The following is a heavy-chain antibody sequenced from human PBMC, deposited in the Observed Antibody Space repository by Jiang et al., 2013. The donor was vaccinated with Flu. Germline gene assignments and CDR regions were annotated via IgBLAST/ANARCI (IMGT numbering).Heavy chain of an antibody. CDR2: IWYDGSRK. CDR3: ARDGSRGIQLWLHPFDY. J-gene: IGHJ4*02. D-gene: IGHD5-18*01. Sequence: QLVESGGGVVQPGRSLRLSCVASGFTFSGYGMHWVRQAPGKGLEWVAVIWYDGSRKYYADSVKGRFTISRDNSKNTVYLHMNSLRAEDTAIYFCARDGSRGIQLWLHPFDYWGQGTLVT. CDR1: GFTFSGYG. V-gene: IGHV3-33*08.